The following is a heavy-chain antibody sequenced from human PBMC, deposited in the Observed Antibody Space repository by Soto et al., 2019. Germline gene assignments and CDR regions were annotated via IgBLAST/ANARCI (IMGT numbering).Heavy chain of an antibody. CDR3: ARYGGGGYSYGNFDF. CDR2: IYYSGST. CDR1: GGSISSYY. V-gene: IGHV4-59*01. J-gene: IGHJ4*02. D-gene: IGHD5-18*01. Sequence: SETLSLTCTVSGGSISSYYWSWIRQPPGKGLEWIGYIYYSGSTNYNPSSKSRVTISVDTSKNQFSVKLSSVTAADTAVEYCARYGGGGYSYGNFDFWGQGTLVTVSS.